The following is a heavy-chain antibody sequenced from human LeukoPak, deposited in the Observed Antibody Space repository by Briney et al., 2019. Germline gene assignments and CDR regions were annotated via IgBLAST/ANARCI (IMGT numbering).Heavy chain of an antibody. CDR1: GFRFSSSW. CDR3: GVLY. D-gene: IGHD4/OR15-4a*01. V-gene: IGHV3-7*01. J-gene: IGHJ4*02. CDR2: IKEDGSET. Sequence: GGSLRLTCAASGFRFSSSWMNWVRQAPGKGLEWVANIKEDGSETYYVDSVKGRFTISRDNAKNSLYLQMNSLRTEDTAVYYCGVLYWGQGTLVTVSS.